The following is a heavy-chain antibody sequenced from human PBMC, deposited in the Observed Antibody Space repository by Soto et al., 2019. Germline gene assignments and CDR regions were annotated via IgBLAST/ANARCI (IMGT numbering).Heavy chain of an antibody. CDR3: ASGKLAYLSYFDY. D-gene: IGHD6-13*01. V-gene: IGHV4-59*01. Sequence: PSETLSLTCTVSGGSISSYYWSWIRQPPGKGLEWIGYIYYSGSTNYNPSLKSRVTISVDTSKNQFSLKLSSVTAADTAVYYCASGKLAYLSYFDYWGQGTLVTVSS. CDR2: IYYSGST. J-gene: IGHJ4*02. CDR1: GGSISSYY.